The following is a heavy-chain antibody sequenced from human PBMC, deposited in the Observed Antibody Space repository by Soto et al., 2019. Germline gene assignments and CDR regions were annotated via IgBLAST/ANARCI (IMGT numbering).Heavy chain of an antibody. J-gene: IGHJ6*03. Sequence: QVQLQESGPGLVKPSETLSLSCNVSGGSISGHYWSWVRRTPGKGLEWIGYVYYSGSTNNNPSPKSRVTISVDTSKNHFSLRLTSVTAADTAVYYCARGPYYDLIWNYYYMDVWGKGTTVTVSS. CDR3: ARGPYYDLIWNYYYMDV. CDR1: GGSISGHY. D-gene: IGHD3-16*01. V-gene: IGHV4-59*08. CDR2: VYYSGST.